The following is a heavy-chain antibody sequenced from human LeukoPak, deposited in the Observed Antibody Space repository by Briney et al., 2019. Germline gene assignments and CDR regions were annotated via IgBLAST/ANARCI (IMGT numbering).Heavy chain of an antibody. J-gene: IGHJ2*01. V-gene: IGHV3-23*01. Sequence: PGGSLRLSCAASGFSFSNYEMNWVRQAPGKGLEWVSGISGSGGSTYYADSVKGRFTISRDNSKNTEYLQMNSLRAEDTAVYYCAKDIVVVPAPVGYFDLWGRGTLVTVSS. CDR1: GFSFSNYE. D-gene: IGHD2-2*01. CDR2: ISGSGGST. CDR3: AKDIVVVPAPVGYFDL.